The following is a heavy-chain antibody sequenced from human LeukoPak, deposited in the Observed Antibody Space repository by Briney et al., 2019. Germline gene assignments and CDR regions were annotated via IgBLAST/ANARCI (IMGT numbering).Heavy chain of an antibody. V-gene: IGHV4-59*12. CDR3: ARDPIRDSSGLYDY. CDR2: IYYSGST. J-gene: IGHJ4*02. CDR1: GGSISSYY. D-gene: IGHD3-22*01. Sequence: PSETLSLTCTVSGGSISSYYWSWIRQPPGKGLEWIGYIYYSGSTNYNPSLKSRVAMSVDTSKNQFSLKLSSVTAADTAVYYCARDPIRDSSGLYDYWGQGTLVTVSS.